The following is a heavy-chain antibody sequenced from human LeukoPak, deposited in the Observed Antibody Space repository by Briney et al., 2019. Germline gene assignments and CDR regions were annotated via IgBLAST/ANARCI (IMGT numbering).Heavy chain of an antibody. CDR3: ATDNWFDP. Sequence: GYTLPGEKMCRLRQAPEQELKRMGWISAYNGNTNYAQKLQGRVTMTTDTSTSTAYMELRSLRSDDTAVYYCATDNWFDPWGQGTLVTVSS. CDR1: GYTLPGEK. V-gene: IGHV1-18*01. J-gene: IGHJ5*02. CDR2: ISAYNGNT. D-gene: IGHD1-14*01.